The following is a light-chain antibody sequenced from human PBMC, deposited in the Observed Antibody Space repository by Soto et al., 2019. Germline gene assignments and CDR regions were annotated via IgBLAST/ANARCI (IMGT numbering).Light chain of an antibody. Sequence: EIVFTQSPATRSLSPGERATLSCRASQSVSSYLAWYQQKPGQAPRLLIYDASNRATGIPARFSGSGSGTDFTLTISSLEPEDFAVYYCQQRSNWHPGLTFGGRTQVQIK. J-gene: IGKJ4*01. CDR2: DAS. V-gene: IGKV3-11*01. CDR3: QQRSNWHPGLT. CDR1: QSVSSY.